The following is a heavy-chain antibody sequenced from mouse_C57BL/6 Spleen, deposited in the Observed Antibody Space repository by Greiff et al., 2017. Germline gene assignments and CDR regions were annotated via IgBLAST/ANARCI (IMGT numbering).Heavy chain of an antibody. J-gene: IGHJ1*03. CDR2: IWTGGGT. V-gene: IGHV2-9-1*01. CDR1: GFSLTSYA. Sequence: QVQLKESGPGLVAPSQCLSITCTVSGFSLTSYAISWVRQPPGKGLEWLGVIWTGGGTNNKSALKSRLSISKDNSKSQVFFIMSSRHTDETARYYCARLYWGNRWYFDVWGTGTTVTVSS. CDR3: ARLYWGNRWYFDV. D-gene: IGHD2-1*01.